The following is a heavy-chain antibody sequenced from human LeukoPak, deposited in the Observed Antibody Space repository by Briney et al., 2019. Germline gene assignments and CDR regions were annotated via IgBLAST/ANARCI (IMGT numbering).Heavy chain of an antibody. CDR2: IYYSGST. CDR1: GGSISSSSYY. V-gene: IGHV4-39*07. D-gene: IGHD6-6*01. CDR3: ARNTEYSSSSGSVDY. J-gene: IGHJ4*02. Sequence: SETLSLTCTVSGGSISSSSYYWDWIRQPPGKGLEWIGSIYYSGSTYYNPSLKSRVTISVDTSKNQFSLKLSSVTAADTAVYYCARNTEYSSSSGSVDYWGQGTLVTVSS.